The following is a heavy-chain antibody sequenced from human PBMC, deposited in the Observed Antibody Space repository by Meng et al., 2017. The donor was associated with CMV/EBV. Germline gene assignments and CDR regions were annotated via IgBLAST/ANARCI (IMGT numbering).Heavy chain of an antibody. J-gene: IGHJ4*02. CDR1: GFTFSNYA. CDR2: ISGSGGST. D-gene: IGHD4-23*01. V-gene: IGHV3-23*01. Sequence: GESLKISCAASGFTFSNYAMSWVRQAPGKGLEWVSTISGSGGSTYYADSVKGRFTISRDISKNTLYLQMSSLRAEDTAVYYCAKVSPLINSYYFDYWGQGTLVTVSS. CDR3: AKVSPLINSYYFDY.